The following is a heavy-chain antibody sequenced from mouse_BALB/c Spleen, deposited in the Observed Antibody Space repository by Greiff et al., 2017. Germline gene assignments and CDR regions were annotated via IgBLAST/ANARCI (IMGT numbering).Heavy chain of an antibody. CDR2: ISYSGST. CDR1: GDSITSGY. J-gene: IGHJ1*01. V-gene: IGHV3-8*02. CDR3: ARSPLYDYDMAYWYFDV. Sequence: EVKLQESGPSLVKPSQTLSLTCSVTGDSITSGYWNWIRKFPGNKLGYMGYISYSGSTYYNPSLKSRISITRDTSKNQYYLQLNSVTTEDTATYYCARSPLYDYDMAYWYFDVWGAGTTVTVSS. D-gene: IGHD2-4*01.